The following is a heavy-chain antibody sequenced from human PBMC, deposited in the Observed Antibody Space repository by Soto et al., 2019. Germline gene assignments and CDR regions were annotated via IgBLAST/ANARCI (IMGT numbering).Heavy chain of an antibody. D-gene: IGHD3-10*01. V-gene: IGHV1-3*01. Sequence: QVQLVQSGAEVKKPGASVKVSCKASGYTFTNYAIHWVRQAPGQRLERMGWINPGNGNTKYSQKFQGRVTITRDTSASTAYMDLSSLRSEDTAVYYCARGLLWFGELSSPGYWGQGTLVTVSS. CDR2: INPGNGNT. CDR3: ARGLLWFGELSSPGY. CDR1: GYTFTNYA. J-gene: IGHJ4*02.